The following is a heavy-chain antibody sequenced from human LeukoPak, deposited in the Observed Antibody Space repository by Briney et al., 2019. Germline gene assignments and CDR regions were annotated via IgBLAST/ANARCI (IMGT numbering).Heavy chain of an antibody. V-gene: IGHV3-7*01. CDR1: GFTFSSTY. CDR2: IKEDGSEK. Sequence: GGSLRLSCAASGFTFSSTYMSWVRQAPGKGLEWVANIKEDGSEKSYVDSVKGRFTISRVNAKSSLYLQMNSLRAEDTALYYCATPADDYWGQGTLVTVSS. J-gene: IGHJ4*02. CDR3: ATPADDY.